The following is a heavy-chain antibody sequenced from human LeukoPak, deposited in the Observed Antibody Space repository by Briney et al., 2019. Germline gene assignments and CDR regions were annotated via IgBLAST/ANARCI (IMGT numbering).Heavy chain of an antibody. Sequence: SETLSLTCTVSGGSISSYYWSWIRQPPGKGLEWIGYIYYSGSTNYNPSLKSRVTISVDTSKNQFSLKLSSVTAADTAVYYCAREGPNSSGSLGWFDPWGQGTLVTVSS. V-gene: IGHV4-59*01. CDR1: GGSISSYY. D-gene: IGHD3-22*01. J-gene: IGHJ5*02. CDR2: IYYSGST. CDR3: AREGPNSSGSLGWFDP.